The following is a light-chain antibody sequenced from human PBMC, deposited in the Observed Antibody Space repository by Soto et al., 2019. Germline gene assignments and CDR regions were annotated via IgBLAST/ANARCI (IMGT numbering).Light chain of an antibody. V-gene: IGKV3-11*01. Sequence: ELALTQSPATLSVSPGDRATLSCRASQSVSRYLAWYQQKPGQAPRLLIYDASNRATGIQARFSGSGSGTDFTLTIRSLAPEDFALYYCKQRGNRPSFGGGTKVDIK. CDR2: DAS. CDR3: KQRGNRPS. J-gene: IGKJ4*01. CDR1: QSVSRY.